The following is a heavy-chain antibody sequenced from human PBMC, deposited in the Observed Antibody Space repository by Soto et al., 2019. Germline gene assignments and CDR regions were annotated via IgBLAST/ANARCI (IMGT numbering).Heavy chain of an antibody. CDR3: ARGYYDYGMDV. CDR2: IYHSGST. Sequence: QLQLQESGSGLVKPSQTLSLTCAVSGGSISSGGYSWSWIRQPPRKGLEWIGYIYHSGSTYYNPSRESRVTISVDRSKNQFSLKLSTVTAADTAVYYCARGYYDYGMDVWGKGATVTDS. J-gene: IGHJ6*04. CDR1: GGSISSGGYS. V-gene: IGHV4-30-2*01. D-gene: IGHD3-10*01.